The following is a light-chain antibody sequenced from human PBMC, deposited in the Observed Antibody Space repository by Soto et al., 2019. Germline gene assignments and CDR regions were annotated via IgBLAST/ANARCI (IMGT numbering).Light chain of an antibody. CDR1: QSVSSN. CDR2: GAS. CDR3: QQYDIWPRT. J-gene: IGKJ1*01. Sequence: EIVMTQSPVTLSVSPGERATLSCRASQSVSSNLAWYQQKPGQAPRLLIYGASTRATGIPARFSGSRSGTEFTLTISSLQSEDFAIYYCQQYDIWPRTFGQGTKVEI. V-gene: IGKV3-15*01.